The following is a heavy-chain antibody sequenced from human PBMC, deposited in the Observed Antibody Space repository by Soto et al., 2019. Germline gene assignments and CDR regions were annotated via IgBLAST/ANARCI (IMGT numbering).Heavy chain of an antibody. CDR1: GFTFSNYA. CDR3: ARDADYGDDPSEDPGYYFDY. Sequence: QVQLVESGGGVVQPGRSLRLSCAPSGFTFSNYAMHWVRQAPGKGLEWVAVIWYDGSIKHYADSVKGRFTISRDNSKNTLHLQMNSLRAEDTAVYYCARDADYGDDPSEDPGYYFDYWGQGTLVTVSS. J-gene: IGHJ4*02. D-gene: IGHD4-17*01. V-gene: IGHV3-33*01. CDR2: IWYDGSIK.